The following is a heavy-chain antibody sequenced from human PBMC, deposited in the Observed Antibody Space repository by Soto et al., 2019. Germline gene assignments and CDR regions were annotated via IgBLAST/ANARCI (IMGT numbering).Heavy chain of an antibody. J-gene: IGHJ4*02. V-gene: IGHV2-5*02. D-gene: IGHD6-13*01. CDR3: AHIGGSWYSVSHFDY. CDR2: IYWDDDK. CDR1: GFSLSTSGVG. Sequence: SGPTLVKPTQTLTLTCTFSGFSLSTSGVGVGWIRQPPGKALEWLALIYWDDDKRYSPSLKSRLTITKDTSKNQVVLTMTNMDPVDTATYYCAHIGGSWYSVSHFDYWGQGTLVTVSS.